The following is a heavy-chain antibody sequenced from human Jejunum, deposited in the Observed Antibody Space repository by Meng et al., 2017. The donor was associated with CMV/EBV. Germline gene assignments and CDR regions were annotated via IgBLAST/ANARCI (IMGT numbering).Heavy chain of an antibody. J-gene: IGHJ4*02. CDR3: AREGTNSYYFDY. CDR2: IYESGST. V-gene: IGHV4-30-4*01. Sequence: QVQLQESGPGPVKPSQTLSLTCGVSGDSISSGDSYWSWIRQPPGKGLEWIGYIYESGSTSYNPSLESRVTISVDTSKNQFSLKVMSVTAADTAVYYCAREGTNSYYFDYWGQGTLVTVSS. CDR1: GDSISSGDSY. D-gene: IGHD1-14*01.